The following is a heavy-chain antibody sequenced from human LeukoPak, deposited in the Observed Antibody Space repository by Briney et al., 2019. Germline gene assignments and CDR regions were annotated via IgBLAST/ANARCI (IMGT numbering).Heavy chain of an antibody. Sequence: GGSLRLSCAASGFTFSSYAMSWVRQAPGKGLEWVSAIGGSGGSTYYADSVKGRFTISRDNSKNTLYLQMNSLRAEDTAVYYCARDNWNYETFDYWGQGTLVTVSS. CDR2: IGGSGGST. J-gene: IGHJ4*02. V-gene: IGHV3-23*01. CDR3: ARDNWNYETFDY. D-gene: IGHD1-7*01. CDR1: GFTFSSYA.